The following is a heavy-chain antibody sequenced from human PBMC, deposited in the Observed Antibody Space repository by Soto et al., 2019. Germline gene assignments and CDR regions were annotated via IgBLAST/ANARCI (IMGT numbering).Heavy chain of an antibody. CDR3: ARDFWSGYLGYYYYYMDV. CDR2: ISSSGSTI. Sequence: PGGSLRLSCAASGFTFSDYYMSWIRQAPGKGLEWVSYISSSGSTIYYADSVKGRFTISRDNAKNSLYLQMNSLRAEDTAVYYCARDFWSGYLGYYYYYMDVWGKGTTVTVSS. V-gene: IGHV3-11*01. J-gene: IGHJ6*03. CDR1: GFTFSDYY. D-gene: IGHD3-3*01.